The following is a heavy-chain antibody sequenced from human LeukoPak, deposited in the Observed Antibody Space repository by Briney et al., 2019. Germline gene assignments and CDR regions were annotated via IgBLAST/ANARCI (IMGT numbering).Heavy chain of an antibody. CDR2: ITAAGDTT. CDR1: GFNFNSNA. J-gene: IGHJ4*02. D-gene: IGHD3-22*01. CDR3: AKAFGTNGYYQLPIDF. V-gene: IGHV3-23*01. Sequence: HPGGSLRLSCVASGFNFNSNAMIWVRQAPGKGLECVSAITAAGDTTFYADSVKGRFTTSRDNSKNILYLLLNNLRAEDTALYYCAKAFGTNGYYQLPIDFWGQGTLVTVSA.